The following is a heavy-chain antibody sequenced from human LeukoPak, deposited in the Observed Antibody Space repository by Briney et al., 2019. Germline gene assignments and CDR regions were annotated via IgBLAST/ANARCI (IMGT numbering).Heavy chain of an antibody. J-gene: IGHJ6*02. CDR3: ARDQVVPYYYYGMDV. V-gene: IGHV1-3*01. CDR1: GYTFTSYA. CDR2: INAGNGNT. Sequence: ASVNVSCKASGYTFTSYAMHWVRQAPGQRLEWMGYINAGNGNTKYSQKFQGRVIITRDTSASTAYMELSSLRSEDTAVYYCARDQVVPYYYYGMDVWGQGTTVTVSS. D-gene: IGHD2-15*01.